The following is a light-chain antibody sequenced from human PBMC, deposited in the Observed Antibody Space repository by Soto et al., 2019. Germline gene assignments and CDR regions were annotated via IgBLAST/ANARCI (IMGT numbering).Light chain of an antibody. CDR3: QQHGTSPPSWT. CDR1: QSVSNNY. V-gene: IGKV3-20*01. Sequence: ENVLTQSPVTLSLSPGERATLFCRASQSVSNNYLAWYQQKPGQAPRLLIYGASSRATGIPDRFSGSGSGTDFSLAISRLEHEASAVYYCQQHGTSPPSWTFGQGTKVESK. CDR2: GAS. J-gene: IGKJ1*01.